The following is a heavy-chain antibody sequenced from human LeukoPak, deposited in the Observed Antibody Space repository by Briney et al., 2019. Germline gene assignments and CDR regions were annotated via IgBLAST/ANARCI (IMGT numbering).Heavy chain of an antibody. Sequence: GGSLRLSCAASGFTVSSNYMSWVRQAPGKGLEWVSSISSSSSYIYYADSVKGRFTISRDNAKNSLYLQMNSLRAEDTAVYYCARVLRPGLSKGVIDYYYGMDVWGQGTTVTVSS. CDR1: GFTVSSNY. J-gene: IGHJ6*02. D-gene: IGHD2/OR15-2a*01. CDR3: ARVLRPGLSKGVIDYYYGMDV. V-gene: IGHV3-21*01. CDR2: ISSSSSYI.